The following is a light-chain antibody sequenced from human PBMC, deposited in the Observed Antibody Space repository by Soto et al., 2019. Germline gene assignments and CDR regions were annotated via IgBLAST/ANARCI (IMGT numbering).Light chain of an antibody. V-gene: IGKV1-39*01. CDR2: AAS. CDR3: QRGYHNPFT. J-gene: IGKJ3*01. CDR1: QSISSY. Sequence: DIQMTQSPSSLSASVGDRVTITCRASQSISSYLNWYQQKSGEAPKLLIYAASSLQSGVPSRFSGSGSETEFTLTIRSLQPEDFATYHCQRGYHNPFTFGPGTKVDIK.